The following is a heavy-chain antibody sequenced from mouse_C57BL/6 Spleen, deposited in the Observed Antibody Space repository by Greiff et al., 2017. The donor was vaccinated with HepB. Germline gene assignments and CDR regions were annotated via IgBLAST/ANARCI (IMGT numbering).Heavy chain of an antibody. D-gene: IGHD1-1*01. CDR2: IYPGSGST. CDR3: ARRTTVGSHFDY. J-gene: IGHJ2*01. Sequence: QVQLQQPGAELVKPGASVKMSCKASGYTFTSYWITWVKQRPGQGLEWIGDIYPGSGSTNYNEKFKSKATLTVDTSSSTAYMQLSSLTSEDSAVYYCARRTTVGSHFDYWGQGTTLTVSS. V-gene: IGHV1-55*01. CDR1: GYTFTSYW.